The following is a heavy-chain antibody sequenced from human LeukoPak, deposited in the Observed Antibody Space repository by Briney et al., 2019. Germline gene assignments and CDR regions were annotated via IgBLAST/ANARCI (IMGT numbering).Heavy chain of an antibody. Sequence: ASVKVSCKASGYTFTSYDINWVRQATGQGLEWMGWMNPNSGNTGYAQKFQGRVTMTRNTFISTAYMELSSLKSEDTAVYYCARDTAPGDSSSWYVAKNYYMDVWGKGTTVTVSS. CDR1: GYTFTSYD. V-gene: IGHV1-8*01. CDR3: ARDTAPGDSSSWYVAKNYYMDV. J-gene: IGHJ6*03. CDR2: MNPNSGNT. D-gene: IGHD6-13*01.